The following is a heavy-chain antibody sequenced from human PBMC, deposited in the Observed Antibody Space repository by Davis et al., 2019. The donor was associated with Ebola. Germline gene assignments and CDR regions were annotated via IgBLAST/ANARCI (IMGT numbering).Heavy chain of an antibody. Sequence: GESLKISCAASGFTFSDYYMSWIRQAPGKGLEWVSYISSSSSYTNYADSVKGRFTISRDNAKNSLYLQMNSLRAEDTAVYYCASRVRPGYWGQGTLVTVSS. V-gene: IGHV3-11*06. CDR1: GFTFSDYY. CDR3: ASRVRPGY. CDR2: ISSSSSYT. J-gene: IGHJ4*02. D-gene: IGHD3-3*01.